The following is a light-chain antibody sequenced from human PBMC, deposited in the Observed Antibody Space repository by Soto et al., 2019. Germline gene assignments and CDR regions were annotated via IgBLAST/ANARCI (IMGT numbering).Light chain of an antibody. Sequence: EIVMTQSPATLSVSPGERATLSCRASQSVSSNLAWYQQRPGQAPRLLIYDASTRATGIPARFSGSGSGTEFTLTISSRQSEDFAVYYCQQYNTWPLYTFAQGTRLEIK. CDR1: QSVSSN. J-gene: IGKJ2*01. V-gene: IGKV3-15*01. CDR3: QQYNTWPLYT. CDR2: DAS.